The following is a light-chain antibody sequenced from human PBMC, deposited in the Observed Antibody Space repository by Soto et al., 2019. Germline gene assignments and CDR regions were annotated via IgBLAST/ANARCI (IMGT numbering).Light chain of an antibody. CDR2: LAS. Sequence: QLTQSPSSLSASVGDRVTITCRASQGIRNYLAWYQQKPGKAPNLLIYLASTLQGGVPSRFSGSGSGTVFSLTISSLQPEDVATYYCQYLNSFPLTFGGGTKVELK. J-gene: IGKJ4*01. V-gene: IGKV1-9*01. CDR3: QYLNSFPLT. CDR1: QGIRNY.